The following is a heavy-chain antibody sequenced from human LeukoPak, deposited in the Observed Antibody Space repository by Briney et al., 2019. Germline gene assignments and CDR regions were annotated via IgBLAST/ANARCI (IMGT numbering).Heavy chain of an antibody. CDR1: GYSISSGYY. CDR2: IYTSGST. CDR3: ARVVPAAMGWFDP. D-gene: IGHD2-2*01. J-gene: IGHJ5*02. Sequence: SETLSLTCAVSGYSISSGYYWSWIRQPAGKGLEWIGRIYTSGSTNYNPSLKSRVTMSVDTSKNQFSLKLSSVTAADTAVYYCARVVPAAMGWFDPWGQGTLVTVSS. V-gene: IGHV4-4*07.